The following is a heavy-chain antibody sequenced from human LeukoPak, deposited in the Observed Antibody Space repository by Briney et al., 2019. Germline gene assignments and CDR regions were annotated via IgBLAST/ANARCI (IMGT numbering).Heavy chain of an antibody. CDR3: ARAGTTGDFDY. CDR2: IYSGGST. V-gene: IGHV3-53*01. Sequence: GGSLRLSCAASGFTVSSNYVSWVRQAPGKGLEWVSVIYSGGSTYYADSVKGRFTISRDNSKNTPYLQMNSLRAEDTAVYYCARAGTTGDFDYWGQGTLVTVSS. J-gene: IGHJ4*02. CDR1: GFTVSSNY. D-gene: IGHD4-11*01.